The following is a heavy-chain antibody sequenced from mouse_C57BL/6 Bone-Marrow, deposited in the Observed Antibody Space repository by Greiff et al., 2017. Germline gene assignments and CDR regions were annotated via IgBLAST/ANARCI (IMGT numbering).Heavy chain of an antibody. J-gene: IGHJ1*03. Sequence: VQLVESGAELARPGASVKLSCKASGYTFTSYGISWVKQRTGQGLEWIGEIYPRSGNTYYNEKFKGKATLTADKSSSTAYMELRSLTSEDSAVYFRARRGGNTWYFDVWGTGATGTVSS. CDR2: IYPRSGNT. CDR3: ARRGGNTWYFDV. CDR1: GYTFTSYG. D-gene: IGHD2-1*01. V-gene: IGHV1-81*01.